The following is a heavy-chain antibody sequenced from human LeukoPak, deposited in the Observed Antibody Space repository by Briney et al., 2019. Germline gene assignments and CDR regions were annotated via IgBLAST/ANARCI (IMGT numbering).Heavy chain of an antibody. V-gene: IGHV4-4*02. CDR1: GGSISNNW. CDR3: ASGGTTAWELLKY. J-gene: IGHJ4*02. D-gene: IGHD1-26*01. Sequence: SGTLSLTCAVSGGSISNNWWSWVRQPPGKGLEWIGEIYHDGTTNYNPSLKSRVTISLDKSKNQFSLTLNSVTAADTALYYCASGGTTAWELLKYWGQGTLVTVSS. CDR2: IYHDGTT.